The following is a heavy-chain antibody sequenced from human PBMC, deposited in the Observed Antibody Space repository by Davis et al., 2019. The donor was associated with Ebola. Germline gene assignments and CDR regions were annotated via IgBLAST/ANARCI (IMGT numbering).Heavy chain of an antibody. CDR3: ARPFGQHCTSSGCYVSYWFDP. Sequence: ASVKVSCKASGYTFSAYYIHWVRQAPGQGLEWMGWINAYNGNTNYAQNLQGRVTMTTDTSTSTAYMELRSLRSDDTAVYYCARPFGQHCTSSGCYVSYWFDPWGQGTLVTVSS. CDR2: INAYNGNT. CDR1: GYTFSAYY. D-gene: IGHD2-2*01. J-gene: IGHJ5*02. V-gene: IGHV1-18*04.